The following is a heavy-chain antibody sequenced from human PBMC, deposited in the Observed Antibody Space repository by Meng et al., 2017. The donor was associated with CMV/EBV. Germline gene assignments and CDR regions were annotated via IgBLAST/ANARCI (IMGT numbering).Heavy chain of an antibody. CDR1: GYSISSGYS. Sequence: SQTLSLTCTVSGYSISSGYSWGWIRQPPGKGLEWIGSIYHSGSTYYNPSLKSRVTISVDTSKNQFSLKLSSVTAADTAVYYCARWQSYFDYWGQGTLVTVSS. J-gene: IGHJ4*02. CDR2: IYHSGST. CDR3: ARWQSYFDY. V-gene: IGHV4-38-2*02.